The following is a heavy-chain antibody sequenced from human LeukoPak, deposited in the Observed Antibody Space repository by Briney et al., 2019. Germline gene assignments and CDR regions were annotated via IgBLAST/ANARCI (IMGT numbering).Heavy chain of an antibody. CDR1: GFTFSSYS. CDR3: ARCRVLRDRGYYSYYYYYGMDV. CDR2: ISSSSSYI. J-gene: IGHJ6*02. V-gene: IGHV3-21*01. Sequence: GGSLRLSCAASGFTFSSYSMNWVRQAPGKGLEWVSSISSSSSYIYYADSVKGRFTISRDNAKNSLYLQMNSLRAEDTAVYYCARCRVLRDRGYYSYYYYYGMDVWGQGTTVTVSS. D-gene: IGHD3-3*01.